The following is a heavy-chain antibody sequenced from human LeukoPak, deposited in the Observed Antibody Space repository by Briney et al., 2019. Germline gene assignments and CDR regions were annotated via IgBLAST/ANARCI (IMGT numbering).Heavy chain of an antibody. CDR3: ARDGYSGSYIFDY. V-gene: IGHV3-21*01. Sequence: GGSLRLSCAASGFTFSSYSMNWVRQAPGKGLEWVSSISSSSSYIYYADSVKGRFTISRDNAKNSLSLQMNSLRAEDTAVYYCARDGYSGSYIFDYWGQGTLVTVSS. CDR2: ISSSSSYI. D-gene: IGHD1-26*01. J-gene: IGHJ4*02. CDR1: GFTFSSYS.